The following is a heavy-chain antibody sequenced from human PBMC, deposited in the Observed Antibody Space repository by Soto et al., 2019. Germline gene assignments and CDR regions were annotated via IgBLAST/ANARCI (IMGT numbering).Heavy chain of an antibody. J-gene: IGHJ6*02. CDR1: GFTVSSKY. D-gene: IGHD6-13*01. Sequence: GSLRLSCAASGFTVSSKYMSWVRQAPGKGLEWVSLIQSGGPTYYADSVKGRFTISRDTSENTVHLQMDSLRAEDTAVYYCARDLAAAGTGSPEYYYYYGMDVWGQGTTVTVSS. CDR3: ARDLAAAGTGSPEYYYYYGMDV. V-gene: IGHV3-66*01. CDR2: IQSGGPT.